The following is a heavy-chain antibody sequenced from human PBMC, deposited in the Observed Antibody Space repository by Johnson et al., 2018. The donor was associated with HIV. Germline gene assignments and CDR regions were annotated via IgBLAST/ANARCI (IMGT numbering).Heavy chain of an antibody. CDR2: ISYDGSKK. V-gene: IGHV3-30*04. Sequence: QVQLLESGGGVVQPGRSLRLYCAVSDFNFNIYAMHWVRLAPGKGLQWVAVISYDGSKKYYADSVRGRFTISRDLSRNTLYLQMDSLRPDDTALYYCARGRKDIEVADGLDNDAFDMWGQGTLVTVSS. CDR1: DFNFNIYA. CDR3: ARGRKDIEVADGLDNDAFDM. J-gene: IGHJ3*02. D-gene: IGHD2-2*01.